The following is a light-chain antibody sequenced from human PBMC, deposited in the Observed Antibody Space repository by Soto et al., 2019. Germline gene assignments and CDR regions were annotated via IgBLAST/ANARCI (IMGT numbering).Light chain of an antibody. V-gene: IGLV2-11*01. J-gene: IGLJ2*01. CDR3: CSYAGSATVV. CDR1: SSDVGGYDY. CDR2: DVS. Sequence: QSVLTQPRSVSGSPGQSVTISCAGTSSDVGGYDYVSWYQQHPGKAPKLMIYDVSQRPSGVPDRFSGSKSGNTASLTISGLQAEDEADYYCCSYAGSATVVFGGGTKLTVL.